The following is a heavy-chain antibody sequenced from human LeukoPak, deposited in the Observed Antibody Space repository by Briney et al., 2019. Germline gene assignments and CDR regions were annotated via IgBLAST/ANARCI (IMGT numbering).Heavy chain of an antibody. V-gene: IGHV3-30-3*01. CDR1: GFTFSSYA. J-gene: IGHJ3*02. CDR3: ARDRVTMIVVVSAFDI. D-gene: IGHD3-22*01. CDR2: ISYDGSNK. Sequence: GRSLRLSCAASGFTFSSYAMHWVRQAPGKGLEWVAVISYDGSNKYYADSVKGRFTISRDNSKNTLYLQMNSLRAEDTAVYYCARDRVTMIVVVSAFDIWGQGTMVTVSS.